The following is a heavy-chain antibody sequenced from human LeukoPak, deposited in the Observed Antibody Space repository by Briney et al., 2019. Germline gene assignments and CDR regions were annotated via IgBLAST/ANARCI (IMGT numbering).Heavy chain of an antibody. D-gene: IGHD6-13*01. CDR2: IYHSGST. J-gene: IGHJ5*02. CDR3: ARGYSSSWYLNWFDP. V-gene: IGHV4-38-2*02. Sequence: SETLSLTCTVSGYSISSGYYWGCLRQPPGKGLEWIGSIYHSGSTYYNPSLKSQVTISVDTSKNQFSLKLTSVTAADTAVYYCARGYSSSWYLNWFDPWGQGILVTVSS. CDR1: GYSISSGYY.